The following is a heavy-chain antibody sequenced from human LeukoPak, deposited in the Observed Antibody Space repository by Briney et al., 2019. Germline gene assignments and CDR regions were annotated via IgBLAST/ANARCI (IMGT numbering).Heavy chain of an antibody. CDR3: ARLWGAAIDY. V-gene: IGHV4-39*01. Sequence: PSETLSLTCTVVSGGSISSSSYYWGWIRQPPGKGLEWIGSFYYSESTYYNPSLKSRVTISTDTSKNQFSLKLSSVTAADTAVYYCARLWGAAIDYGGQGILVTVSS. CDR1: GGSISSSSYY. D-gene: IGHD3-16*01. J-gene: IGHJ4*02. CDR2: FYYSEST.